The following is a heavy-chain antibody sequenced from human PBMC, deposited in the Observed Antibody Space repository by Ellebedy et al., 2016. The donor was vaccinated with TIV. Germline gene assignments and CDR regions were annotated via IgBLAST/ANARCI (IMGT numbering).Heavy chain of an antibody. V-gene: IGHV4-59*01. Sequence: SETLSLTXTVSGGSISTYYWSWIRQAPGKGLEWIGYIYYTGGTDYNPSLRSRATISLDTSKNQFALTLTSVTAADTAVYYCARREGYSSSPLGLWGQGTMVTVSA. CDR3: ARREGYSSSPLGL. J-gene: IGHJ3*01. D-gene: IGHD6-13*01. CDR2: IYYTGGT. CDR1: GGSISTYY.